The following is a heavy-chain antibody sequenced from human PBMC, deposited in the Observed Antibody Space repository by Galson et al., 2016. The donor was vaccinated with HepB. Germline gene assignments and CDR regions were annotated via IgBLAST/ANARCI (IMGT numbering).Heavy chain of an antibody. CDR2: ISGSSSAI. V-gene: IGHV3-11*01. D-gene: IGHD3-10*01. Sequence: SLRLSCAASGFSIRHYYMSWLRQAPGKGPEWVSYISGSSSAIYYADSVKGRFTISRDNTKNSLYLQMNSLRAEDAAVYYCVREERYYDLWGQGALVTVSA. J-gene: IGHJ5*02. CDR3: VREERYYDL. CDR1: GFSIRHYY.